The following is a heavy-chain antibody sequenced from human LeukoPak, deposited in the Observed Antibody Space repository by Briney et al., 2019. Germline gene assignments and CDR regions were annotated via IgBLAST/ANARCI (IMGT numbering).Heavy chain of an antibody. CDR2: ISGSGGST. CDR3: AKPSYYYDSSGPD. J-gene: IGHJ4*02. CDR1: GFTFSSYA. Sequence: GGSLRLSCAASGFTFSSYAMSWVRQAPGKGLEWVSAISGSGGSTYYADSVKGRFTISRDNSKNTLYLQMDSLRAEDTAVYYCAKPSYYYDSSGPDWGQGTLVTVSS. D-gene: IGHD3-22*01. V-gene: IGHV3-23*01.